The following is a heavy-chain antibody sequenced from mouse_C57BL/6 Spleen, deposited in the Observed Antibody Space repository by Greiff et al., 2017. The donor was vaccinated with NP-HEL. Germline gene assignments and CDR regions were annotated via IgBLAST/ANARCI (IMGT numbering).Heavy chain of an antibody. CDR3: AREADYDGGAWFAY. J-gene: IGHJ3*01. D-gene: IGHD2-4*01. Sequence: VQLQQPGAELVKPGASVKLSCKASGYTFTSYWMHWVKQRPGRGLEWLGRIDPNSGGTKYNEKFKSKATLTVDKPSSTAYMQLSSLTSEDSAVYYCAREADYDGGAWFAYWGQGTLVTVSA. CDR2: IDPNSGGT. V-gene: IGHV1-72*01. CDR1: GYTFTSYW.